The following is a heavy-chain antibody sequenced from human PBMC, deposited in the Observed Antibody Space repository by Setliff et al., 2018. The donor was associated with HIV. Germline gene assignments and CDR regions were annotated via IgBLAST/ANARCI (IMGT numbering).Heavy chain of an antibody. CDR1: GASISSGNYY. V-gene: IGHV4-61*09. D-gene: IGHD2-2*01. Sequence: NPSETLSLTCTVSGASISSGNYYWSWIRHPAGKGLEWIGHIFASGSTKYNPSLESRVTMSVDTSRTQFSLKLRSVTAADTAVYYCARVGASGVASSMDYHYYMDVWGKGTSVTVSS. CDR2: IFASGST. J-gene: IGHJ6*03. CDR3: ARVGASGVASSMDYHYYMDV.